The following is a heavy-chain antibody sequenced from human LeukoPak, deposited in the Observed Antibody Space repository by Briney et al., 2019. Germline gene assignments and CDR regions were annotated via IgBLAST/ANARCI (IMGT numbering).Heavy chain of an antibody. Sequence: SETLSLTCTVSGVSISSSSYYWSWIRQPPGKGLEWIGYIYYSGSTNYNPSLKSRVTISVDTSKNQFSLKLSSVTAADTAMYYCARVSGYDWESFYDYWGQGSLVTVPS. V-gene: IGHV4-61*01. CDR3: ARVSGYDWESFYDY. CDR1: GVSISSSSYY. D-gene: IGHD5-12*01. J-gene: IGHJ4*02. CDR2: IYYSGST.